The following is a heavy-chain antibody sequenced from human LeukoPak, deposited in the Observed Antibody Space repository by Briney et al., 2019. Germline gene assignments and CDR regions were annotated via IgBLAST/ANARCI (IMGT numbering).Heavy chain of an antibody. CDR2: ISGSGGST. J-gene: IGHJ4*02. Sequence: GGSLRLSCAASGFTFSSYAMSWVRQAPGKGLEWVSAISGSGGSTYYADPVKGRFTISRDNSKNTLYLQLNRLRAEDTAVYYCAKDEGLVGATPFDYWGQGTLVTVSS. D-gene: IGHD1-26*01. CDR1: GFTFSSYA. V-gene: IGHV3-23*01. CDR3: AKDEGLVGATPFDY.